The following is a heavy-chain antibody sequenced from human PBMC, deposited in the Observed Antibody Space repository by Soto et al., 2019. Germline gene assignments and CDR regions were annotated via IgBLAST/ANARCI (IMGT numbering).Heavy chain of an antibody. CDR3: AAEQYYDSSGYYPLS. CDR2: IVVGSGNT. Sequence: QMPLVQSGPEVKKPGTSVKVSCKASGFTFSSSVVQWVRQARGQRLEWIGWIVVGSGNTNHAQKFQERVTITRDMSTSTAYMELSSLRSEDTAVYYCAAEQYYDSSGYYPLSWGQGTLVTVSS. J-gene: IGHJ5*02. V-gene: IGHV1-58*01. CDR1: GFTFSSSV. D-gene: IGHD3-22*01.